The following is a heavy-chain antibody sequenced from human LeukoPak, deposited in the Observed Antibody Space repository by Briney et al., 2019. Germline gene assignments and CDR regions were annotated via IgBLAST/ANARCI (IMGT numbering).Heavy chain of an antibody. CDR2: LYWNDDK. Sequence: PRLLKPTQTLTLTCTSTGFSLDTRGVGVDWIRQPPGKALESLAVLYWNDDKRYSPSLKSRLTITKDTSKNQVVLTMTNMDPVDTATYYCAHLIIRRPASSEFDYWGQGTLVTVSS. CDR1: GFSLDTRGVG. V-gene: IGHV2-5*01. J-gene: IGHJ4*02. D-gene: IGHD2/OR15-2a*01. CDR3: AHLIIRRPASSEFDY.